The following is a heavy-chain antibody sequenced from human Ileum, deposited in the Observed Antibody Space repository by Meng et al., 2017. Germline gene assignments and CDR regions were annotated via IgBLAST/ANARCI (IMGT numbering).Heavy chain of an antibody. V-gene: IGHV6-1*01. Sequence: QVQLQQAGPGRVKPSQTLSLTWAGSGGSVSSNMAAWNWIRQSPLRGLEWLGRTYYRSKWYSEYAVSVKSRISITPDTSKNQFSLQMNSVTPEDTAVYYCASGSGSLDYWGPGTLVTVSS. CDR3: ASGSGSLDY. CDR1: GGSVSSNMAA. CDR2: TYYRSKWYS. D-gene: IGHD3-3*01. J-gene: IGHJ4*02.